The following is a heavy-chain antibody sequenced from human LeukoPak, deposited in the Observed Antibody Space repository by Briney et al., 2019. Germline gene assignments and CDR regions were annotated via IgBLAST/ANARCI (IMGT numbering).Heavy chain of an antibody. D-gene: IGHD6-13*01. CDR1: GLTFGSYG. J-gene: IGHJ3*02. V-gene: IGHV3-30*03. CDR2: ISYEGSDE. CDR3: PTGGSYSSSWGAFDI. Sequence: PGGSLRPAGAASGLTFGSYGIHWVGQAPGKGREGLAVISYEGSDEYYAECVKGRLNIARHNSKNTLYLQMNSLRAEATDVYYCPTGGSYSSSWGAFDIWGQAGTVTVSS.